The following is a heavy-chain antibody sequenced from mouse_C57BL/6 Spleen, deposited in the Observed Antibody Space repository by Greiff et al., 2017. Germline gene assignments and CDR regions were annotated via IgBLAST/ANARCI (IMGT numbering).Heavy chain of an antibody. CDR2: IYPGAGDT. D-gene: IGHD1-1*01. V-gene: IGHV1-80*01. CDR3: AREGNYGSSRYYFDY. CDR1: GYAFSSYW. Sequence: QVQLQQSGAELVKPGASVKISCKASGYAFSSYWMNWVKQRPGKGLEWIGQIYPGAGDTNYNGKFKGKATLTADKSSSTAYMQLSSLTSEDSAVYFCAREGNYGSSRYYFDYWGQGTTLTVSS. J-gene: IGHJ2*01.